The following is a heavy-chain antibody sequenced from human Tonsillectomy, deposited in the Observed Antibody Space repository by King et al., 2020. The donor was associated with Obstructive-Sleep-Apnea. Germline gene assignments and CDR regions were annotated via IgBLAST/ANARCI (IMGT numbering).Heavy chain of an antibody. D-gene: IGHD6-13*01. J-gene: IGHJ1*01. CDR2: IKSKTDGGTT. Sequence: VQLVESGGGLVKPGGSLRLSCAASGFTFSNAWMSWVRQAPGKGLEWVGRIKSKTDGGTTDYAAPVKGRFTISRDDSKSTLYLQMNSLKTEDTAVDYCTTENLIAAAGTGQNFQHWGQGTLVTVSS. CDR3: TTENLIAAAGTGQNFQH. V-gene: IGHV3-15*01. CDR1: GFTFSNAW.